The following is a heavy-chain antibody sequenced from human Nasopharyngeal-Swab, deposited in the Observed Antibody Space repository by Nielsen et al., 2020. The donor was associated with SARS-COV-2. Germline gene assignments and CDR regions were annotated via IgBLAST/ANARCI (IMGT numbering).Heavy chain of an antibody. V-gene: IGHV4-30-4*01. J-gene: IGHJ6*02. CDR3: ARDASTGSSWYPKYYYYGMDV. Sequence: LRLSCTVSGGSISSGDYYWSWTRQPPGKGLEWIGYIYYSGSTYYNPSLKSRVTISVDTSKNQFSLKLSSVTAADTAVYYCARDASTGSSWYPKYYYYGMDVWGQGTTVTVSS. CDR2: IYYSGST. D-gene: IGHD6-13*01. CDR1: GGSISSGDYY.